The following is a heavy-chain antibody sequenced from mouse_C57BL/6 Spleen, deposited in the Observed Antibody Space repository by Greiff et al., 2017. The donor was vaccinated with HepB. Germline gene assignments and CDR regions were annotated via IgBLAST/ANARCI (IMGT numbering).Heavy chain of an antibody. D-gene: IGHD2-12*01. Sequence: ESGPGLVKPSQSLSLTCSVTGYSITSGYYWNWIRQFPGNKLEWMGYISYDGSNNYNPSLKNRISITRDTSKNQFFLKLNSVTTEDTATYYCARDRTYYSFYWGQGTLVTVSA. CDR1: GYSITSGYY. CDR2: ISYDGSN. V-gene: IGHV3-6*01. CDR3: ARDRTYYSFY. J-gene: IGHJ3*01.